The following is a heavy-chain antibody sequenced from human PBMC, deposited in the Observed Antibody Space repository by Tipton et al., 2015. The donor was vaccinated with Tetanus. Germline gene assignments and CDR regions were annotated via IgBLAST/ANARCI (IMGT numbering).Heavy chain of an antibody. D-gene: IGHD3-10*01. V-gene: IGHV4-30-2*01. CDR1: GGLITTGGYS. CDR2: IYQTDST. CDR3: TRANHEFPKKGPFDS. Sequence: TLSLTCTVSGGLITTGGYSWGWIRQLPGQGLEWLGYIYQTDSTYYNPSVTSRLTLSLQRSRNQFSLKLTSVTAADTAVYYCTRANHEFPKKGPFDSWGQGTLVIVS. J-gene: IGHJ4*02.